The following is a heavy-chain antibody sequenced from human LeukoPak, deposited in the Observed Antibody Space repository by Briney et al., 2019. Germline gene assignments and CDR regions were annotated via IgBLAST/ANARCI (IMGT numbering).Heavy chain of an antibody. CDR3: ARVDTAGSYLGPLDY. CDR1: GYTFTGYY. V-gene: IGHV1-2*02. J-gene: IGHJ4*02. Sequence: ASVKVSCKASGYTFTGYYMHWVRQAPGQGLEWMGWINPNSGGTNYAQKFQGKVTITTDESTSTAYMELSSLRSEDTAVYYCARVDTAGSYLGPLDYWGQGTLVTVSS. D-gene: IGHD3-10*01. CDR2: INPNSGGT.